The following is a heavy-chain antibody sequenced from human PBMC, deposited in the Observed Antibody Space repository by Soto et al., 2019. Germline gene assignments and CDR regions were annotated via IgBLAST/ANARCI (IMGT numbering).Heavy chain of an antibody. CDR2: ISAYNGNT. D-gene: IGHD3-16*02. CDR1: GYTFTSYG. J-gene: IGHJ4*02. CDR3: ARDRKAVYDYVWGSYPPEGDFDY. V-gene: IGHV1-18*01. Sequence: ASVKVSCKASGYTFTSYGISWVRQAPGQGLEWMGWISAYNGNTNYAQKLQGRVTMTTDTSTSTAYMELRSLRSDDTAVYYCARDRKAVYDYVWGSYPPEGDFDYWGQGTLVTVSS.